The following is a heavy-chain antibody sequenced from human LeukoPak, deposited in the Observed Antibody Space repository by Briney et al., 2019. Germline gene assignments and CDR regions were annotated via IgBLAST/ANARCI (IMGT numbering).Heavy chain of an antibody. V-gene: IGHV3-74*01. D-gene: IGHD2-15*01. J-gene: IGHJ4*02. CDR1: GLTFSSHW. Sequence: GGSLRLSCAAPGLTFSSHWMHWVRQAPGKGLVWVSRISTDGYTTDYADFVQGRFTASRDNTKNTWSLEMNSLRAEDTAVYYCVVGGSPGYWGQGTLVTVSS. CDR3: VVGGSPGY. CDR2: ISTDGYTT.